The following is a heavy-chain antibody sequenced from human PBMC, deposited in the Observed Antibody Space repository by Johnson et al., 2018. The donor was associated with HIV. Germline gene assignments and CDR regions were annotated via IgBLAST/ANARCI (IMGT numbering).Heavy chain of an antibody. CDR1: GFTFSSYW. CDR2: IKQDGSEK. V-gene: IGHV3-7*05. J-gene: IGHJ3*02. D-gene: IGHD5-12*01. CDR3: SGYSITVGSTDKDDASDI. Sequence: VQLVESGGGLVQPGGSLRLSCAASGFTFSSYWMGWVRQAPGKGLEWVANIKQDGSEKYYVDSVRGRFTITRDNVKNFLYLQMNTLRVEDTAVYYCSGYSITVGSTDKDDASDIWGQGTLVTVSS.